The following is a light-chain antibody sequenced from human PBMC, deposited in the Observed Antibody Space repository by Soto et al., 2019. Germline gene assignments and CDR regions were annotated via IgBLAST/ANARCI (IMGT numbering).Light chain of an antibody. CDR3: QQYGSSPYT. CDR2: DAS. V-gene: IGKV3-20*01. Sequence: ELVLTQSPGTLSLSPGERATLSCRASQSVRSNYLAWYHQKPGQAPRLLIYDASNRAGGIPDRFSGSGSGTDFTLTISRLEPEDFAVYYCQQYGSSPYTFGQGTKLEIK. J-gene: IGKJ2*01. CDR1: QSVRSNY.